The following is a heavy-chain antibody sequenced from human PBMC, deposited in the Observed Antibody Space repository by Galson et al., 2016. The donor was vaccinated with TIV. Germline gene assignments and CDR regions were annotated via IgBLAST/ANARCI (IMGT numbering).Heavy chain of an antibody. V-gene: IGHV3-30*18. Sequence: SLRLSCAGSGFTFNTYAMHWVRQAPGKGLEWVAVISNAGSNKYYADSVKGRFTISRDNSKNTLSLQMTSLTTEDTAVYYCAKVWISGYYPPSPTFFDFWGQGTLVTVSS. CDR3: AKVWISGYYPPSPTFFDF. CDR2: ISNAGSNK. CDR1: GFTFNTYA. J-gene: IGHJ4*02. D-gene: IGHD3-22*01.